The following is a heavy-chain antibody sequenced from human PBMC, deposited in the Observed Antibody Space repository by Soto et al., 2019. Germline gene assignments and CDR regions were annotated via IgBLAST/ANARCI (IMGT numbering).Heavy chain of an antibody. J-gene: IGHJ3*02. D-gene: IGHD6-19*01. CDR1: GYTFTSYG. Sequence: QVQLVQSGAEVKKPEASVKVSCKASGYTFTSYGISWVRQAPGQGFEWMGWISAYNGNTNYAQKLQGRVTMTTDTSTSTAYMELRSMRSDDTAVYYCAGTVAGNSGDAFDIWGRGTMVTVSS. CDR2: ISAYNGNT. CDR3: AGTVAGNSGDAFDI. V-gene: IGHV1-18*01.